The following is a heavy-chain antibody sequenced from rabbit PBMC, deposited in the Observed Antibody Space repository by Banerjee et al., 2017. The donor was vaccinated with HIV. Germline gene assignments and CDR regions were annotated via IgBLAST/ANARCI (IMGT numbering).Heavy chain of an antibody. CDR1: GFSFSSSYC. Sequence: QSLEESGGDLVKPGASLTLTCTASGFSFSSSYCMCWVRQAPGKGLEWIGCIYTGSGGTWDASWVNGRFAISRSTSLNTVDLKMTSLTAADTATYFCTREGDLWGPGTLVTVS. CDR3: TREGDL. CDR2: IYTGSGGT. J-gene: IGHJ4*01. V-gene: IGHV1S43*01.